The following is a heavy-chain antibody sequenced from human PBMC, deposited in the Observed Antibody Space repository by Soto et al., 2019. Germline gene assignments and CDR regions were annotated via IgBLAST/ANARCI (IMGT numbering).Heavy chain of an antibody. Sequence: QVQLVQSGAEVKKPGASVKVSCKASGYTFTSYGISWVRQAPGQGLEWMGWISAYNGNTNYAQKLQGRVTMTTDTATSTAYMELRSLRSDDTAVYDCAREYIEYSSGWYSLDYWGQGTLVTVSS. V-gene: IGHV1-18*04. CDR2: ISAYNGNT. CDR1: GYTFTSYG. CDR3: AREYIEYSSGWYSLDY. J-gene: IGHJ4*02. D-gene: IGHD6-19*01.